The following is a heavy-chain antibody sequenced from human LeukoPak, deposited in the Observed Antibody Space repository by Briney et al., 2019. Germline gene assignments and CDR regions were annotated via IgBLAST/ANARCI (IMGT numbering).Heavy chain of an antibody. CDR2: IYYSGST. J-gene: IGHJ5*02. CDR1: GGSISSYY. CDR3: ARHGILRKMVRGVSNWFDP. D-gene: IGHD3-10*01. V-gene: IGHV4-59*08. Sequence: PSETLSLTCTVSGGSISSYYWSWIRQPPGKGLEWIGYIYYSGSTNYNPSLKSRVTISVDTSKNQFSLKLSSVTAADTAVYYCARHGILRKMVRGVSNWFDPWGQGTLVTVSS.